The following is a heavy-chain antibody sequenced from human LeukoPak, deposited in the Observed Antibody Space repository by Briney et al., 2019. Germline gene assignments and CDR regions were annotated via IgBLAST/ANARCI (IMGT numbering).Heavy chain of an antibody. CDR2: IYPGDSDT. J-gene: IGHJ5*02. CDR1: GYSFTSYW. D-gene: IGHD1-26*01. Sequence: PGESLKISCKGSGYSFTSYWISWVRQMPGKGLEWMGIIYPGDSDTRYSPSFQGQVTISADKSISTAYLQWSSLKASDTAMYYCARSAHRGLILFGATDIYGFDPWGRGTLVTVSS. CDR3: ARSAHRGLILFGATDIYGFDP. V-gene: IGHV5-51*01.